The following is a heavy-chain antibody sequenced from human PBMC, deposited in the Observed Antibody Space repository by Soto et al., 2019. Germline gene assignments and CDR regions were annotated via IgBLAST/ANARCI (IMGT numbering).Heavy chain of an antibody. V-gene: IGHV1-18*01. Sequence: QVQLVQSGAEVKKPGASVKVSCKASGYTFTSYGISWVRQATGQGLEWMGWVSAYNGNKNYAQKVQGRVTMTTEPSTSTAYRDLRCLRSDATAVYYCASGSGSSPWGWVDPWGQGTLVTFSS. CDR2: VSAYNGNK. J-gene: IGHJ5*02. CDR3: ASGSGSSPWGWVDP. CDR1: GYTFTSYG. D-gene: IGHD6-6*01.